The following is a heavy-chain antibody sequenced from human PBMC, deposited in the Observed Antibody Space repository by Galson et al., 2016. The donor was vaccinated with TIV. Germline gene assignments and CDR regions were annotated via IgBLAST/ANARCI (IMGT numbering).Heavy chain of an antibody. CDR2: VNPKSGGT. Sequence: SVKVSCKASGYTFSDYYIHWVRQAPGQTLEWMGWVNPKSGGTNYARQFQGRVTMTRETSITTVSMELRSLTSDDTALYFCARALILRPAAKHRIFDYWGQGTLVTVSS. CDR3: ARALILRPAAKHRIFDY. J-gene: IGHJ4*02. D-gene: IGHD3-16*01. V-gene: IGHV1-2*02. CDR1: GYTFSDYY.